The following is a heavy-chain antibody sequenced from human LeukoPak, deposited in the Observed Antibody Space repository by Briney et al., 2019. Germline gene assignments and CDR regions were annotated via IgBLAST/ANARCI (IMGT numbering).Heavy chain of an antibody. D-gene: IGHD2-15*01. J-gene: IGHJ4*02. V-gene: IGHV3-48*02. CDR1: GLIFSSYS. CDR3: ARDRESCSGGSCYFDY. Sequence: GGSVSLSCAASGLIFSSYSMNWVRQARGKGLEWVSYISSSSSTIYYADSVKGRFTISRDNAKNSLYLQMNSLRDEDTAVYYCARDRESCSGGSCYFDYWGQGTLVTVSS. CDR2: ISSSSSTI.